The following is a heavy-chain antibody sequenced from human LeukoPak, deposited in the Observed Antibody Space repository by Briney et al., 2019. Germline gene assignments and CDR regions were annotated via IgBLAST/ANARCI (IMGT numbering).Heavy chain of an antibody. CDR1: GFTVSSNY. CDR3: ARDSSLGYYYGMDV. D-gene: IGHD6-6*01. Sequence: GGSLRLSCAASGFTVSSNYMSWVRQAPGKGLEWVSVIYSGGSTYYADSVKGRFTISRHNSKNTLYLQMNSLRAEDTAVYYCARDSSLGYYYGMDVWGQGTTVTVSS. J-gene: IGHJ6*02. V-gene: IGHV3-53*04. CDR2: IYSGGST.